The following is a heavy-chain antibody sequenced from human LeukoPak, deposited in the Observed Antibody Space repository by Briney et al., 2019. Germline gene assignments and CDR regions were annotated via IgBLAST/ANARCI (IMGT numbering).Heavy chain of an antibody. D-gene: IGHD2-21*01. CDR1: GFSFTSYY. V-gene: IGHV5-51*01. Sequence: GESLKISCKGSGFSFTSYYIGWVRQMPGKGLEWMGIIYPRDSDTTYSPAFQGQVTISADKSVNTAYLQWDTLKASDTAMYYCARRAGAYYSIGYWGQGTLVTVSS. CDR2: IYPRDSDT. J-gene: IGHJ4*02. CDR3: ARRAGAYYSIGY.